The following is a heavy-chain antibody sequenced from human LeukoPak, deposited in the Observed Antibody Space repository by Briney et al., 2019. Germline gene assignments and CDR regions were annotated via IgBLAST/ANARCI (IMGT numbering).Heavy chain of an antibody. V-gene: IGHV3-7*01. CDR1: GVTFSSYW. J-gene: IGHJ4*02. CDR2: IKEDGSEK. D-gene: IGHD3-22*01. Sequence: GGSLRLSCAASGVTFSSYWMSWVRQAPGKGREWVANIKEDGSEKYYVDSVKSRFTISRDNARNSVYLQMSSLRAEDTAVYYCARGRFNYDSTGYSSFYYWGQGTLVTVSS. CDR3: ARGRFNYDSTGYSSFYY.